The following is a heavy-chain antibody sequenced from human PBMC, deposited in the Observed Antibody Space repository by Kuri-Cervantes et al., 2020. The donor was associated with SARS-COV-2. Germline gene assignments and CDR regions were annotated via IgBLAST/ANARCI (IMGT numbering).Heavy chain of an antibody. D-gene: IGHD5-12*01. J-gene: IGHJ3*02. CDR3: ARVGYHDAFDI. V-gene: IGHV4-30-4*08. CDR2: IYYSGST. Sequence: SETLSLTCTVSGGSISSGDYYWSWIRQPPGKGLEWIGYIYYSGSTYYNPSLKSRVTISVGASKNQFSLKLSSVTAADTAVYYCARVGYHDAFDIWGQGTMVTVSS. CDR1: GGSISSGDYY.